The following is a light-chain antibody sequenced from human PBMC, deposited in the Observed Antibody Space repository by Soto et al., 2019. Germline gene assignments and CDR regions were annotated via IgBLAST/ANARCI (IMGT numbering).Light chain of an antibody. CDR3: VQALQSPPWT. Sequence: IVVTQSPLTLPVTPGETASISCRSSQSLLHSNGYNYLDWYLQTPGQSPQLLIYLGSNRASGGPDRFSGSGSGTEFTLKISRVEAEDVGVYYCVQALQSPPWTFGQGAKVEIK. V-gene: IGKV2-28*01. J-gene: IGKJ1*01. CDR1: QSLLHSNGYNY. CDR2: LGS.